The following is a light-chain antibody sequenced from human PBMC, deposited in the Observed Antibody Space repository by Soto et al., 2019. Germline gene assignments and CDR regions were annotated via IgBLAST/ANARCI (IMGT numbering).Light chain of an antibody. CDR3: AAWDASLSGVV. V-gene: IGLV1-47*01. CDR1: SSNIGRSY. J-gene: IGLJ2*01. CDR2: KNN. Sequence: QSVLTQPPSASGTPGQRVTISCSGSSSNIGRSYVFWYKQLPGTAPTLLIYKNNQRPSGVPDRFAGSKSGTRASLAIGGLRYDDEAVYYCAAWDASLSGVVFGGGTKLTVL.